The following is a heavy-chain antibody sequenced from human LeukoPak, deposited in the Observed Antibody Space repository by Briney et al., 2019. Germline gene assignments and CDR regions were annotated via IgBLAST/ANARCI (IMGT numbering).Heavy chain of an antibody. CDR3: AKDTYYYGSGSYPPNYYYYGMDV. V-gene: IGHV3-9*01. J-gene: IGHJ6*02. CDR1: GSTFDDYA. D-gene: IGHD3-10*01. Sequence: GGSLRLSCAASGSTFDDYAMHWVRQAPGKGLEWVSGISWNSGSIGYADSVKGRFTISRDDAKNSLYLQMNSLRAEDTALYYCAKDTYYYGSGSYPPNYYYYGMDVWGQGTTVTVSS. CDR2: ISWNSGSI.